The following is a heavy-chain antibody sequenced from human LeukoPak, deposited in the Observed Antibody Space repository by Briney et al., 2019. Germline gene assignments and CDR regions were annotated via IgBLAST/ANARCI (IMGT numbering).Heavy chain of an antibody. D-gene: IGHD6-6*01. V-gene: IGHV4-39*01. CDR2: IYYSGST. J-gene: IGHJ5*02. Sequence: SETLSLTCTVSGGSISSSSYYWGWIRQPPGKGLEWIGSIYYSGSTYYNPSLKSRVTISVDTSKNQFTLKLSSVTAADTAVYYCARRVAAPPGGNWFDPWGQGTLVTVSS. CDR1: GGSISSSSYY. CDR3: ARRVAAPPGGNWFDP.